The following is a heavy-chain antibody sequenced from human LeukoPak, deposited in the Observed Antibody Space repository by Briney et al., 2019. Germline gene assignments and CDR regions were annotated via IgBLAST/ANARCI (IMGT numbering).Heavy chain of an antibody. CDR2: ISGSGGST. J-gene: IGHJ4*02. CDR3: AKDLRSGSYTHYFDY. D-gene: IGHD3-10*01. V-gene: IGHV3-23*01. CDR1: GFTFSSYA. Sequence: GGSLRLSCAASGFTFSSYAMSWVHQAPGKGLEWVSSISGSGGSTYYADSVKGRFTISRDNSKNTLYVQMNSLRAEDTAVYYCAKDLRSGSYTHYFDYWGQGTLVTVSS.